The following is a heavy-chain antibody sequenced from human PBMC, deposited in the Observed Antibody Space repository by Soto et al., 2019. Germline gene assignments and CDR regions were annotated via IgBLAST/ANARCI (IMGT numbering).Heavy chain of an antibody. CDR2: INPSSGST. J-gene: IGHJ4*02. CDR1: GYTFTNYF. CDR3: ARGVSVSAPGCGSIY. D-gene: IGHD2-8*01. V-gene: IGHV1-46*03. Sequence: QVQLVQSGAEVKKPGASVKVSCKASGYTFTNYFVHWVRQAPGQGLEWMGVINPSSGSTGYAQKFQGGVTMTREASTSTVYMELRSLRSDDTAVYYCARGVSVSAPGCGSIYWGPVSLVTVCS.